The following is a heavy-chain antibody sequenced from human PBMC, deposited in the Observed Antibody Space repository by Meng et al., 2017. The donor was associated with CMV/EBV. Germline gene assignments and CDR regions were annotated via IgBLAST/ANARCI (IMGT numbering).Heavy chain of an antibody. CDR2: ISPNSGGT. V-gene: IGHV1-2*02. CDR3: ARHYDYDDY. D-gene: IGHD3-16*01. Sequence: PVQLGVEGKKAGASWKASCKASGYTFTGYYMHGVRQAPGQGLEWMGGISPNSGGTNYAQKFQGRVTMTRDTSISTAYMELSRLRSDDTAVYYCARHYDYDDYWGQGTLVTVSS. J-gene: IGHJ4*02. CDR1: GYTFTGYY.